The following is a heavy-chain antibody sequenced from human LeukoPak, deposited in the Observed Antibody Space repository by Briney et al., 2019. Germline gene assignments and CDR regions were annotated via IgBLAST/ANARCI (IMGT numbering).Heavy chain of an antibody. D-gene: IGHD2-15*01. CDR1: GYTFTSYY. Sequence: ASVKVSCKASGYTFTSYYMHWVRQAPGQGLEWMGIINPSGGSTSYAQKFQGRVTMTRDTSTSTVYMELSSLRSEDTAVYYCARDKTGYCSGGSCPLFDYWGQGTLVTVSS. CDR3: ARDKTGYCSGGSCPLFDY. J-gene: IGHJ4*02. V-gene: IGHV1-46*01. CDR2: INPSGGST.